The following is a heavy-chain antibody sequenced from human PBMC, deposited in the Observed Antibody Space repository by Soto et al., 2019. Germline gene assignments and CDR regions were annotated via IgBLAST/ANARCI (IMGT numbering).Heavy chain of an antibody. CDR2: ISYDGSNK. J-gene: IGHJ2*01. CDR1: GFTFSSYG. D-gene: IGHD4-17*01. CDR3: AKDRGDYSIPYSYWYFNL. Sequence: QVQLVESGGGVVQPGRSLRLSCAASGFTFSSYGMHWVRQAPGKGLEWVAVISYDGSNKYYADSVKGRFTISRDNSKNTLYLQMNRLRTEDTAVYYCAKDRGDYSIPYSYWYFNLLGRGTLVTVSS. V-gene: IGHV3-30*18.